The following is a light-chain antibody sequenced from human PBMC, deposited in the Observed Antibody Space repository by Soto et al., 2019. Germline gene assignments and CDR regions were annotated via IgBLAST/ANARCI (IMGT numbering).Light chain of an antibody. CDR1: QGIRDY. V-gene: IGKV1-27*01. Sequence: DIQMTQSPSSLSASVGDRVSITCRARQGIRDYLAWYQQKRDKAPKLLIYGASTLQLGVPSRFSGSGSETDFSLTISSLQPEDVATYGWQKYNSAPFTFGPGSKMDIK. CDR2: GAS. CDR3: QKYNSAPFT. J-gene: IGKJ3*01.